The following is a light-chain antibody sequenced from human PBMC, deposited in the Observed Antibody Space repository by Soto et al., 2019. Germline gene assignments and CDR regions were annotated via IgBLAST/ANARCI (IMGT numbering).Light chain of an antibody. J-gene: IGKJ1*01. CDR3: QQLTDWPPQWT. Sequence: EIVLTQSPATLSVSPGERATLSCRASQGISRNLAWYQQKPGQAPTVLIYDASTRATGIPATFSGSGSGTDFTLTISSLQSEDFAVYYCQQLTDWPPQWTFGQGTKVEIK. CDR2: DAS. CDR1: QGISRN. V-gene: IGKV3-15*01.